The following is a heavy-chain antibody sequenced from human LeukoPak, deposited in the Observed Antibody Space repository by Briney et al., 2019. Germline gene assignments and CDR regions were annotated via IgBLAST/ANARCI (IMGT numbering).Heavy chain of an antibody. Sequence: TSETLSLTCTVSGVSTSSDDYYWSWIRQSPGKGLEWTGYIYYGGITYSGSTYYNPSLKSRVVISVDTSKNQFSLRLTSVTAADTAVYYCAATYGSVNYFYYYYGMAVWGQGTTVTVSS. V-gene: IGHV4-30-4*01. CDR1: GVSTSSDDYY. CDR2: IYYGGITYSGST. CDR3: AATYGSVNYFYYYYGMAV. J-gene: IGHJ6*02. D-gene: IGHD3-10*01.